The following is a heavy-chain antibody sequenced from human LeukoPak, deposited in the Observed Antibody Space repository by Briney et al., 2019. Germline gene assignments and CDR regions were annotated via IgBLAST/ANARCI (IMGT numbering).Heavy chain of an antibody. Sequence: GGSLRLSCAASGFTFSSYSMNWVRQAPGKGLEWVAVIWYDGSNKYYADSVKGRFTISRDNSKNTLYLQMNSLRAEDTAVYYCARDDYVWGSYRLFDIWGQGTMVTVSS. CDR2: IWYDGSNK. CDR1: GFTFSSYS. D-gene: IGHD3-16*02. V-gene: IGHV3-33*08. CDR3: ARDDYVWGSYRLFDI. J-gene: IGHJ3*02.